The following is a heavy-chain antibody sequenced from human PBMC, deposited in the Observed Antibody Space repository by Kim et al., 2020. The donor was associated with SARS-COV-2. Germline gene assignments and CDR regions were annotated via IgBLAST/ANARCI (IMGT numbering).Heavy chain of an antibody. J-gene: IGHJ6*02. V-gene: IGHV3-7*01. Sequence: VDSVKGRFTISRDNAKNSLYLQMNSLRAEDTAVYYCARSPGPHYYYGMDVWGQGTTVTVSS. CDR3: ARSPGPHYYYGMDV.